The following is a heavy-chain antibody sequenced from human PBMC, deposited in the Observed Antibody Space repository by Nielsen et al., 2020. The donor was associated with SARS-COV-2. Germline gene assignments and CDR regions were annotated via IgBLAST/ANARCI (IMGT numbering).Heavy chain of an antibody. CDR3: ARVWVRGVIVDAFDI. D-gene: IGHD3-10*01. CDR2: ISYDGSNK. J-gene: IGHJ3*02. CDR1: GFTFSSYA. Sequence: GESLKISCAASGFTFSSYAMHWVRQAPGKGLEWVAVISYDGSNKYYADSVKGRFTISRDNSKNTLYLQMNSLRAEDTAVYYCARVWVRGVIVDAFDIWGQGTMVTVSS. V-gene: IGHV3-30-3*01.